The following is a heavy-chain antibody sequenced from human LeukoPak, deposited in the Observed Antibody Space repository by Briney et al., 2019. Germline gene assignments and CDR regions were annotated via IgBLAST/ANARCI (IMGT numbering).Heavy chain of an antibody. J-gene: IGHJ4*02. CDR2: INQDGSEQ. CDR1: GFPFSDYW. CDR3: SRSLDY. V-gene: IGHV3-7*01. Sequence: GGSLRLSCAASGFPFSDYWMDWVRQAPGKGMEWVANINQDGSEQYYADSVKGRFTISRDNAKNSLSLQMNSLRAEDTAVYYCSRSLDYWGQGALVTVSS.